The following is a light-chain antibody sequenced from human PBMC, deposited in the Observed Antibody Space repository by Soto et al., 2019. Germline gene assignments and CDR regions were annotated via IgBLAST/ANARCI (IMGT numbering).Light chain of an antibody. J-gene: IGKJ4*01. Sequence: EIVLTQSPGTLSLSPGERATLSCRASQSVSSSYLAWYQQKPGQAPRLLIYGASSRATGIPDRFSGSGSGTDFTLTISRLEPEDFAIYHCQQYNNWPRATFGGGTKVEIK. V-gene: IGKV3-20*01. CDR2: GAS. CDR1: QSVSSSY. CDR3: QQYNNWPRAT.